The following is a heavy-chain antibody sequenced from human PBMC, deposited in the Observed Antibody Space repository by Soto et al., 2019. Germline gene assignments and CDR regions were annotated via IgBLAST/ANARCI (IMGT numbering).Heavy chain of an antibody. CDR2: IYWDDDK. V-gene: IGHV2-5*02. D-gene: IGHD2-21*02. CDR1: GFSLSTSGVC. J-gene: IGHJ6*01. Sequence: QITLKESGPTLVKPTQTLTLTCTFSGFSLSTSGVCLGWIRQPPGKALEWLALIYWDDDKRYSPSLRSRLTISNDTSKNQVVLTMTNMDPVDTATYYCIQSRCGGDCHQSYASHYYYGMDVW. CDR3: IQSRCGGDCHQSYASHYYYGMDV.